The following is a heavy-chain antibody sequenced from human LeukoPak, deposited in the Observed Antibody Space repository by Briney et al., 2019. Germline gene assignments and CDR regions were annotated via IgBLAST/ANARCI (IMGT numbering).Heavy chain of an antibody. J-gene: IGHJ4*02. V-gene: IGHV1-3*01. D-gene: IGHD3-22*01. CDR3: ARAGDSGGYYYPGY. CDR1: GYTFTSYA. CDR2: INAGNGNT. Sequence: ASVKVSCKASGYTFTSYAMHWVRQAPGQRLEWMGWINAGNGNTKYSQKFQGRVTITRDTSASTAYMELSGLRSEDTAVYSCARAGDSGGYYYPGYWGQGTLVTVSS.